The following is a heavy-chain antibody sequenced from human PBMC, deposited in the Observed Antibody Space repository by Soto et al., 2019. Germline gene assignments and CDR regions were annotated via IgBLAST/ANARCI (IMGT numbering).Heavy chain of an antibody. CDR3: ARGDVVVPAAIHYYYYMDV. J-gene: IGHJ6*03. D-gene: IGHD2-2*02. CDR2: MNPNSGNT. CDR1: GYTFTSYD. Sequence: ASVKASCKASGYTFTSYDINWVRQATGQGLEWMGWMNPNSGNTGYAQKFQGRVTMTRNTSISTAYMELSSLRSEDTAVYYCARGDVVVPAAIHYYYYMDVWGKGTTVTVSS. V-gene: IGHV1-8*01.